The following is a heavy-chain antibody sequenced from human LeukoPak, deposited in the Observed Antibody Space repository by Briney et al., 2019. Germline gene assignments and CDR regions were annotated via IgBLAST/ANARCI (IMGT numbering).Heavy chain of an antibody. V-gene: IGHV1-2*06. J-gene: IGHJ4*02. CDR1: GYTFTGYY. CDR3: ARDCTNGVCYFLFDY. CDR2: INPNSGGT. Sequence: WASVKVSCKASGYTFTGYYMHWVRQAPGQGLEWMGRINPNSGGTNYAQKFQGRVTMTGDTSISTAYMELSRLRSDDTAVYYCARDCTNGVCYFLFDYWGQGTLVTVSS. D-gene: IGHD2-8*01.